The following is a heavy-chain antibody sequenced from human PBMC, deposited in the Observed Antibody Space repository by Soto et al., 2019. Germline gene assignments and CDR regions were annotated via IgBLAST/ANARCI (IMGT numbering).Heavy chain of an antibody. D-gene: IGHD3-9*01. CDR2: ISSSSSTI. V-gene: IGHV3-48*01. Sequence: GGSLRLSCAASGFTFSSYGMHWVRQAPGKGLEWVSYISSSSSTIYYADSVKGRFTISRDNAKNSLYLQMNSLRAEDTAVYYCARVYLRYFDWLGAFDIWGQGTMVTVSS. CDR1: GFTFSSYG. CDR3: ARVYLRYFDWLGAFDI. J-gene: IGHJ3*02.